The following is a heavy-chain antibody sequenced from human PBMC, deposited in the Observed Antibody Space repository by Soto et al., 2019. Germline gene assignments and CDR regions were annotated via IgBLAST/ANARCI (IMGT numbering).Heavy chain of an antibody. Sequence: ASVKVSCKASGYTFTSYAMHWVRQAPGQRLEWMGWINAGNGNTKYSQKFQGRVTITRDTSASTAYMELSSLRSEDTAVYYCARGNYDILTGMIGDDAFDIWGQGTMVTVSS. CDR2: INAGNGNT. CDR1: GYTFTSYA. J-gene: IGHJ3*02. CDR3: ARGNYDILTGMIGDDAFDI. D-gene: IGHD3-9*01. V-gene: IGHV1-3*01.